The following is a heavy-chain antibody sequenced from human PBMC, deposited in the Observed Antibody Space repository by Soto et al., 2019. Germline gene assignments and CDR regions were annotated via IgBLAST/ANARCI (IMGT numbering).Heavy chain of an antibody. V-gene: IGHV1-69*01. CDR2: IIPRFGTA. D-gene: IGHD5-12*01. CDR1: GGTFSSYG. CDR3: ARAYSGYDFSYYYAMDV. Sequence: VQSGAEVKKPGSSVKVSCKASGGTFSSYGISWVRQAPGQGLEWMGGIIPRFGTAKYAQKFQGRVTIIADESTSTANMELSSLRSEDTALYYCARAYSGYDFSYYYAMDVWGQVTTVTVAS. J-gene: IGHJ6*02.